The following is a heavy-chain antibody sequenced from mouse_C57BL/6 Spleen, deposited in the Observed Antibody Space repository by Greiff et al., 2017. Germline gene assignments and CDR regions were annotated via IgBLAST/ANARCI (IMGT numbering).Heavy chain of an antibody. CDR1: GYSITSGYY. Sequence: EVQLQESGPGLVKPSQSLSLTCSVTGYSITSGYYWNWIRQFPGNKLEWMGYISYDGSNNYNPSLKNRISITRDTSKNQVFLKLNSVTTEDTATYYCAREGGGYAMDYWGQGTSVTVSS. CDR3: AREGGGYAMDY. V-gene: IGHV3-6*01. CDR2: ISYDGSN. J-gene: IGHJ4*01.